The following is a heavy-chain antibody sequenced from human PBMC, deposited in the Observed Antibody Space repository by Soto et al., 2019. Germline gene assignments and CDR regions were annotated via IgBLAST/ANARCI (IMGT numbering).Heavy chain of an antibody. CDR2: INHSGST. V-gene: IGHV4-34*01. Sequence: PSETLSLTCAVYGGSFSGYYWSWIRQPPGKGLEWIGEINHSGSTNYNPSLKSRVTISVDTSKNQFSLKLGSVTAADTAVYYCASRVPAANMVGRTNWFAPWGQGTLVPVSS. CDR3: ASRVPAANMVGRTNWFAP. J-gene: IGHJ5*02. D-gene: IGHD2-2*01. CDR1: GGSFSGYY.